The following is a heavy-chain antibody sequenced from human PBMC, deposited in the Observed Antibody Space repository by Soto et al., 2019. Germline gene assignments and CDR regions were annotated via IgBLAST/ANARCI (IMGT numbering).Heavy chain of an antibody. J-gene: IGHJ6*02. CDR1: GGSVSSSSYS. Sequence: SETLSLTCTVSGGSVSSSSYSWGWIRQSPGKGLEWIGTIYSSENTYYNPSLLSRVTISVDTSKNEFSLRLGSVTAADTAMYYCARTSAAGKCYYGMDVWGQGTTVTVSS. CDR2: IYSSENT. V-gene: IGHV4-39*01. D-gene: IGHD6-13*01. CDR3: ARTSAAGKCYYGMDV.